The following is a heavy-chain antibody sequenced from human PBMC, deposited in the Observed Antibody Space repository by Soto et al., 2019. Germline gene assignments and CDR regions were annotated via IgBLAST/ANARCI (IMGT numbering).Heavy chain of an antibody. D-gene: IGHD3-22*01. J-gene: IGHJ3*02. CDR1: GFTFSSYA. Sequence: GGSLRLSCAASGFTFSSYAMSWVRQAPGKGLEWVSAISSSSSYIYYADSVKGRFTISRDNAKNSLYLQMNSLRAEDTAVYYCARDGDGYYYDSSGPNAFDIWGQGTMVTVSS. V-gene: IGHV3-21*01. CDR3: ARDGDGYYYDSSGPNAFDI. CDR2: ISSSSSYI.